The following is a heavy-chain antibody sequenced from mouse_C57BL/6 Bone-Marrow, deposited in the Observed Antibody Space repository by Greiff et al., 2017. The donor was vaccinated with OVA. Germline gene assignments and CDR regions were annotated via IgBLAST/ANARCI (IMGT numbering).Heavy chain of an antibody. CDR1: GFSLTSYG. V-gene: IGHV2-5*01. Sequence: VQLQQSGPGLVQPSQRLSITCTVSGFSLTSYGLHWVRQSPGKGLEWLGVIWRGGSTDYNAAFMSRLSITKDNSKSQVFFKMNSLQADDTAIYYCAKCITTVGYFDVWGTGTTVTVSS. J-gene: IGHJ1*03. CDR2: IWRGGST. D-gene: IGHD1-1*01. CDR3: AKCITTVGYFDV.